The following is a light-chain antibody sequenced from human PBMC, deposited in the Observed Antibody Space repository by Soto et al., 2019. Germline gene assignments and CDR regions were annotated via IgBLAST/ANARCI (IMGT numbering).Light chain of an antibody. V-gene: IGKV3-11*01. CDR2: DAS. CDR1: QSLHDF. Sequence: EIVLTQSPATLSLSPGERVALSGRASQSLHDFLNWYQQKPGQAPRPLIYDASKRATGVPDRISGSGSGTDYTLTISSLEPEDFAVYYCQQRTRWPMTFGQGTRLEIK. CDR3: QQRTRWPMT. J-gene: IGKJ5*01.